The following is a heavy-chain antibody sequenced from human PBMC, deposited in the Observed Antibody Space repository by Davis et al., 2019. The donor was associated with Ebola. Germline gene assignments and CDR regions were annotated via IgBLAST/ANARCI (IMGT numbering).Heavy chain of an antibody. D-gene: IGHD5-12*01. J-gene: IGHJ5*02. CDR1: GGSISSSSYY. V-gene: IGHV4-39*07. Sequence: MPSETLSLTCTVSGGSISSSSYYWGWIRQPPAPGLEWIGRIYYSGSTYYNPSLKSRVTISVDTSKNQFSLKLSSVTAADTAVYYCARVGWLRFRWFDPWGQGTLVTVSS. CDR3: ARVGWLRFRWFDP. CDR2: IYYSGST.